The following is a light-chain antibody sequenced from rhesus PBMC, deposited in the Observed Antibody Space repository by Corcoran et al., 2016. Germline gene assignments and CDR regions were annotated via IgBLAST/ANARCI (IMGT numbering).Light chain of an antibody. Sequence: DIPMSQSPSSLSASVGDRVTITCRASQGINSYLNWYQQKPGKAPKLLIYYAKSLESGVLSMFSVSGSGTDYTLTISSLQPEDFSTYYCQQGYSTPLTFGGGTKVEIK. CDR3: QQGYSTPLT. CDR2: YAK. J-gene: IGKJ4*01. CDR1: QGINSY. V-gene: IGKV1-32*03.